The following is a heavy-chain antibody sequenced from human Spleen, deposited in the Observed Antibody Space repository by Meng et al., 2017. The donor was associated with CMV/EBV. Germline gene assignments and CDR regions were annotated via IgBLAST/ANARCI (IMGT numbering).Heavy chain of an antibody. CDR3: ARVNYDISNWFDP. CDR1: GGSISSSSYY. D-gene: IGHD3-9*01. Sequence: QLPLPEPGPGLVKPSGPLSLPCTVSGGSISSSSYYWGWIRQPPGKGLEWIGSIYYSGSTYYNPSLKSRVTISVDTSKNQFSLKLSSVTAADTAVYYCARVNYDISNWFDPWGQGTLVTVSS. V-gene: IGHV4-39*07. CDR2: IYYSGST. J-gene: IGHJ5*02.